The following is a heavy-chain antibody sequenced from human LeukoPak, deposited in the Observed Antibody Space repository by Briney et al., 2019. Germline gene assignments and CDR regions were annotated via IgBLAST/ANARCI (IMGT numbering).Heavy chain of an antibody. CDR1: GGSISNYY. J-gene: IGHJ4*02. D-gene: IGHD6-13*01. V-gene: IGHV4-59*01. CDR3: ARCGLDSSSWYVFLFDY. CDR2: IYYSGST. Sequence: SETLSLTCTVSGGSISNYYWSWIRQPPGKGLEWIGYIYYSGSTNYNPSLKSRVTISVDTSKNQFSLKLSSVTAADTAVYYCARCGLDSSSWYVFLFDYWGQGTLVTVSS.